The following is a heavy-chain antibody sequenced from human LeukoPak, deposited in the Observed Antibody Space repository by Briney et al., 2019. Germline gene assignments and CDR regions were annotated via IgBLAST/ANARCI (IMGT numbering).Heavy chain of an antibody. CDR3: ARTYYYDSSGYYTFDY. J-gene: IGHJ4*02. Sequence: EASVKVSCKASGYTFTSYYMHWVRQAPGQGLEWMGIINPSGGSTSYAQKSQGRVTMTRDMSTSTVYMELSSLRSEDTAVYYCARTYYYDSSGYYTFDYWGQGTLVTVSS. D-gene: IGHD3-22*01. CDR2: INPSGGST. CDR1: GYTFTSYY. V-gene: IGHV1-46*01.